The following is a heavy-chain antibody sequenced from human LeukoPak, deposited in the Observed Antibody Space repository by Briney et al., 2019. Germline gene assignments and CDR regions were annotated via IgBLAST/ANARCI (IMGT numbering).Heavy chain of an antibody. Sequence: ALRLSCAASGFTFSSYWMSWVRQAPGKGLEWVAVISYDGSNKYYADSVKGRFTISRDNSKNTLYLQMNSLRAEDTAVYYCARVETYYDFWSGYLTSSKYYYYGMDVWGQGTTVTVSS. D-gene: IGHD3-3*01. CDR3: ARVETYYDFWSGYLTSSKYYYYGMDV. CDR1: GFTFSSYW. J-gene: IGHJ6*02. V-gene: IGHV3-30*03. CDR2: ISYDGSNK.